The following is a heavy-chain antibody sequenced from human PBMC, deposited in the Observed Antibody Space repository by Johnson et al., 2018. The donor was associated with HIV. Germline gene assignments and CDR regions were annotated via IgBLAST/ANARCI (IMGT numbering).Heavy chain of an antibody. CDR3: SKDRLVGATGDAFDI. CDR1: GFTFSSYG. CDR2: INWNGGST. Sequence: QVQLVESGGGVVQPGRSLRLSCAASGFTFSSYGMHWVRQAPGKGLEWVSGINWNGGSTYYADSVKGRFTISRDNSKNTLYLQMNSLRAEDTAVYYCSKDRLVGATGDAFDIWGQGTMVTVSS. D-gene: IGHD1-26*01. J-gene: IGHJ3*02. V-gene: IGHV3-NL1*01.